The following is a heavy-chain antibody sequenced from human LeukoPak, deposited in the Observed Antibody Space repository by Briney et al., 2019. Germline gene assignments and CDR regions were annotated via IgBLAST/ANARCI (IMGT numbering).Heavy chain of an antibody. CDR1: GGFVSSTNW. CDR3: AREGGFYRPLDY. Sequence: SETLSLTCGVSGGFVSSTNWWTWVRQPPGKGLEWIGEVHLDGRTNYNPSLESRLTMSVDLSENHISLKLTSVTAADTAVYYCAREGGFYRPLDYSGREILVTVSS. D-gene: IGHD3-3*01. V-gene: IGHV4-4*02. CDR2: VHLDGRT. J-gene: IGHJ4*02.